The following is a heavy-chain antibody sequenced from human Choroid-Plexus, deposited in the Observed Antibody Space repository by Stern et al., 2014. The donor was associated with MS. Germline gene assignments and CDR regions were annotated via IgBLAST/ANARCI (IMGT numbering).Heavy chain of an antibody. J-gene: IGHJ4*02. CDR1: GFTFDTYV. CDR3: AKGKLKSSGYYEGDFDF. V-gene: IGHV3-23*04. CDR2: ISGSGGFT. D-gene: IGHD6-19*01. Sequence: EVQLVESGGGSVQPGGSLRLSCAASGFTFDTYVMSWVRPAPGKGPEWVYAISGSGGFTYYADSVKGRFTISRDNSKNTFYLQMSGLRVEDTAVYYCAKGKLKSSGYYEGDFDFWGQGTLVTVSS.